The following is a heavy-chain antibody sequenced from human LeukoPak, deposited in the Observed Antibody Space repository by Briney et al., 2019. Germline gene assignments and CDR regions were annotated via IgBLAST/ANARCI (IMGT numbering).Heavy chain of an antibody. V-gene: IGHV3-30*18. Sequence: PGGSLRLSCAASGFTFSSYGMHWVRQAPGKGLEWVAVISYDGSNKYYADSVKGRFTISRDNSKNTLYLQMNSLRAEDTAVYYCAKDSSDPYYYYGMDVWGQGTTVTVSS. J-gene: IGHJ6*02. D-gene: IGHD6-6*01. CDR1: GFTFSSYG. CDR2: ISYDGSNK. CDR3: AKDSSDPYYYYGMDV.